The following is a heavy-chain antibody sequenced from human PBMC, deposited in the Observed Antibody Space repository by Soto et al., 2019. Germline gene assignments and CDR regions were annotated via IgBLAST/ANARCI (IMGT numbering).Heavy chain of an antibody. CDR1: GYTFTSYA. CDR2: INAGNGNT. V-gene: IGHV1-3*01. CDR3: ARDRGIAAAGTNYYYYMDV. Sequence: QVQLVQSGAEVKKPGASVKVSCKASGYTFTSYAMHWVRQAPGQRLEWMGWINAGNGNTKYSQKFQGRVTITRDTSASTAYMELSSLRSEDTAVYYCARDRGIAAAGTNYYYYMDVWGKGTTVTVSS. J-gene: IGHJ6*03. D-gene: IGHD6-13*01.